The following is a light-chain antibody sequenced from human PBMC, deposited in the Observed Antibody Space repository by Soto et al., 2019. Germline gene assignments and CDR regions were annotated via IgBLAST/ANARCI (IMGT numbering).Light chain of an antibody. CDR1: SGHSNYA. J-gene: IGLJ3*02. CDR2: LYSDGSH. V-gene: IGLV4-69*01. Sequence: QSVLTQSPSASASLGASVKFTCTLSSGHSNYAIAWHQQQPEKGPRYLMKLYSDGSHDKGDGIPDRFSGSSSGAERYLTISSLQSEDEAVYYCQTWGTGIRVFGGGTKLTVL. CDR3: QTWGTGIRV.